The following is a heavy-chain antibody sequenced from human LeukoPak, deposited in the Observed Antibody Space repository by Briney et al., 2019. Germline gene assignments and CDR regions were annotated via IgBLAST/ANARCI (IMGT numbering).Heavy chain of an antibody. CDR1: GFTFSSFA. V-gene: IGHV4-31*02. Sequence: LRLSCAASGFTFSSFAMTWIRQHPGKGLEWIGYIYYSGSTYYNPSLKSRVTISVDTSKNQFSLKLSSVTAADTAVYYCARDLGYCSGGSCYSIYWFDPWGQGTLVTVSS. CDR3: ARDLGYCSGGSCYSIYWFDP. D-gene: IGHD2-15*01. J-gene: IGHJ5*02. CDR2: IYYSGST.